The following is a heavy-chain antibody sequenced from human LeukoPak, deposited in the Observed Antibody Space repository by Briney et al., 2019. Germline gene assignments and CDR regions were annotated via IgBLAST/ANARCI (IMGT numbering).Heavy chain of an antibody. J-gene: IGHJ3*02. Sequence: GASVKVSCKASGYTFTSYDINWVRQATGQGLEWMGWMNPNSGNTGHAQKFQGRVTITRNTSISTAYMELSSLRSEDTAVYYCARDLGYGDRETDAFDIWGQGTMVTVSS. CDR3: ARDLGYGDRETDAFDI. CDR1: GYTFTSYD. CDR2: MNPNSGNT. D-gene: IGHD4-17*01. V-gene: IGHV1-8*03.